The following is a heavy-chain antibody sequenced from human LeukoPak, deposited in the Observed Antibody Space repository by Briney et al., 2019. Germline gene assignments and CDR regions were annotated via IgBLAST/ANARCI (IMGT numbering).Heavy chain of an antibody. D-gene: IGHD2-15*01. CDR1: GDSLSSSY. V-gene: IGHV4-4*07. Sequence: PSETLSLTCTVSGDSLSSSYWSWVRQPAGKGLEWIGRIYTSGYTNYNPSLKSRVTMSVDTSKNQFSLKLTSVTAADTAVYYCARESSVTATYWGQGTLVIVSS. J-gene: IGHJ4*02. CDR3: ARESSVTATY. CDR2: IYTSGYT.